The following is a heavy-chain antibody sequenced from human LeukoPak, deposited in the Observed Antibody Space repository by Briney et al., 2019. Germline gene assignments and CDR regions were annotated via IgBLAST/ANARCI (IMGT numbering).Heavy chain of an antibody. Sequence: QPSETLSLTCTVSGGSISSYYWSWIRQPPGKGLEWVGYIYYSGSTNYNPSLKSRVTISVDTSKNQFSLKLSSVTAADTAVYYCARTPYYDFWSGYPAYMDVWGKGATVTVSS. CDR3: ARTPYYDFWSGYPAYMDV. J-gene: IGHJ6*03. CDR1: GGSISSYY. D-gene: IGHD3-3*01. V-gene: IGHV4-59*01. CDR2: IYYSGST.